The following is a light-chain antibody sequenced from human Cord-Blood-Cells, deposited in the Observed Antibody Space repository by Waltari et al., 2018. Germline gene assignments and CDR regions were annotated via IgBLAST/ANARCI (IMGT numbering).Light chain of an antibody. V-gene: IGLV3-19*01. CDR2: GKN. CDR3: NSRESSGNHLYWV. J-gene: IGLJ3*02. Sequence: SSELTQDPAVSVALGQKVRITCQGDSLSSYYASWYQQKPGQAPVLVIYGKNNRPSGIPVRFSGSSSGNAASLTITGAQAADEADYYCNSRESSGNHLYWVFGGGTKLTVL. CDR1: SLSSYY.